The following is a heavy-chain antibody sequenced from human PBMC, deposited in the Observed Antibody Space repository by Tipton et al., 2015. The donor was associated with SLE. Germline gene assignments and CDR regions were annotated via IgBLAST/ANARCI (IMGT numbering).Heavy chain of an antibody. V-gene: IGHV4-39*07. J-gene: IGHJ4*02. CDR1: GGSIRSFRHF. CDR2: LYYSGNT. Sequence: TLSLTCTVSGGSIRSFRHFWGWIRQPPGKGLEWIGVLYYSGNTYYNPSLKSPVTLSIDTSKNQFSLKMRSVTAADTAVYFCSRGYCSDGVCFGFGFFDYWGQGNLVTISS. D-gene: IGHD2-8*01. CDR3: SRGYCSDGVCFGFGFFDY.